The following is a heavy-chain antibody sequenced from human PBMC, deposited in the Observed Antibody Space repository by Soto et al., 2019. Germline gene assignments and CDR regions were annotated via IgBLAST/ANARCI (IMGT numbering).Heavy chain of an antibody. D-gene: IGHD5-12*01. Sequence: QVQLVESGGGLVKPGGSLRLSCAASGFTSNDYYISWIRQAPGKGLEWISYISSSGSYIRYADSVKGRLTISRDKAKNSVFLQMNSLRAKDTAVYYCAREIRDGYKFYFDFWGQGTLVTVSA. V-gene: IGHV3-11*06. CDR2: ISSSGSYI. CDR1: GFTSNDYY. J-gene: IGHJ4*02. CDR3: AREIRDGYKFYFDF.